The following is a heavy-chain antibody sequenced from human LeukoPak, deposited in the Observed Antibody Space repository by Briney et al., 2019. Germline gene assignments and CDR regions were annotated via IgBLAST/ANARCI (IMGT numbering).Heavy chain of an antibody. CDR2: IRPGDTRT. CDR1: GYTFTAYY. J-gene: IGHJ4*02. CDR3: VREKSGGTYVY. Sequence: ASVKVSCEASGYTFTAYYIQWVRQAPGQGLEWMGTIRPGDTRTTYAQKFQGRVTMTWDMSTTTGYMELSSLRSEDTAVYYCVREKSGGTYVYWGQGTLVTVSS. D-gene: IGHD3-16*01. V-gene: IGHV1-46*01.